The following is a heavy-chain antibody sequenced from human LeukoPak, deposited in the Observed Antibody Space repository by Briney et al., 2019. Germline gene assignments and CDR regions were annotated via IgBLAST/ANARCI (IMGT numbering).Heavy chain of an antibody. Sequence: PGGSLRLSCAASGFTFSSYEMNWVRQAPGKGLDWVSYISTSGSTIYYADSAKGRFTISRDNAKNSLYLQMNSLRAEDTAVYYCATSRGSWPDYFDYWGQGTLVTVSS. CDR2: ISTSGSTI. CDR3: ATSRGSWPDYFDY. V-gene: IGHV3-48*03. D-gene: IGHD6-13*01. CDR1: GFTFSSYE. J-gene: IGHJ4*02.